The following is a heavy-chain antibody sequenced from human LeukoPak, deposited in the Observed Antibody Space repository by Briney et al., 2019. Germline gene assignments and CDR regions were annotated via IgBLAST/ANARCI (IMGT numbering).Heavy chain of an antibody. V-gene: IGHV4-34*01. J-gene: IGHJ4*01. CDR3: ARAGSGAAADPFDY. D-gene: IGHD3-10*01. Sequence: PSETLSLTCAVYGGSFSGYYWSWIRQPPGKGLEWIGEINHSGSTNYNPSLKSRVTISVDTSKNQFSLKLSSVTAADTAVYYCARAGSGAAADPFDYWGHGTLVTVSS. CDR2: INHSGST. CDR1: GGSFSGYY.